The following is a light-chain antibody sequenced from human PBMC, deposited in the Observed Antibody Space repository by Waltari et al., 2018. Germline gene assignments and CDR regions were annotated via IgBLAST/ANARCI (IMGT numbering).Light chain of an antibody. CDR2: GAS. V-gene: IGKV3-20*01. CDR3: QQYGSSPRT. Sequence: EIVLTQSPGTLSLSPGERAPLSRRASQSVSSSYLAWYQQKPGKAPRLLIYGASSRATGIPDRFSGSGSGTDFTLTISRLEPEDFAVYYCQQYGSSPRTFGQGTKVEIK. J-gene: IGKJ1*01. CDR1: QSVSSSY.